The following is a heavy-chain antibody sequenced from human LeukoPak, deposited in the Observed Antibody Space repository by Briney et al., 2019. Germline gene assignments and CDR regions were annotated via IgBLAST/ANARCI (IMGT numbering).Heavy chain of an antibody. D-gene: IGHD3-10*02. Sequence: GGSLRLSCAASGFTFNSYSMHWVCQAPGKGLERVTAISDDETYKFYADSVKGRFTISRDNSKNTLYLQMNSLRVEDTAIYYCTRGMLRQPPDYWGQGMLVTVSS. CDR3: TRGMLRQPPDY. V-gene: IGHV3-30-3*01. J-gene: IGHJ4*02. CDR2: ISDDETYK. CDR1: GFTFNSYS.